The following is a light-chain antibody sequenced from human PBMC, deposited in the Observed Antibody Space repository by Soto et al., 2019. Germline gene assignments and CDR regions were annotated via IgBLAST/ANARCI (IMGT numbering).Light chain of an antibody. J-gene: IGKJ1*01. CDR1: QSVSNNY. Sequence: EIVMTQSPATLSVSPGESATLSCRASQSVSNNYLAWYQQKPGRAPRLLIYGASSRATGIPDRFSGSGSGTDFTLTISRLEPEDFAVYYCHQYDSWTFGQGTKVDIK. V-gene: IGKV3-20*01. CDR2: GAS. CDR3: HQYDSWT.